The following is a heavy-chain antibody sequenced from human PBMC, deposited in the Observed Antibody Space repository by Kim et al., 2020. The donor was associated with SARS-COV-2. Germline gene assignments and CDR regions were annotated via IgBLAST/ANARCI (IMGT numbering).Heavy chain of an antibody. CDR3: ARRRKEIVATIGVSYYFDY. CDR1: GGSISSGGYY. D-gene: IGHD5-12*01. Sequence: SETLSLTCTVSGGSISSGGYYWSWIRQHPGKGLEWIGYIYYSGSTYYNPSLKSRVTISVDTSKNQFSLKLSSVTAADTAVYYCARRRKEIVATIGVSYYFDYWGQGTLVTVSS. CDR2: IYYSGST. V-gene: IGHV4-31*03. J-gene: IGHJ4*02.